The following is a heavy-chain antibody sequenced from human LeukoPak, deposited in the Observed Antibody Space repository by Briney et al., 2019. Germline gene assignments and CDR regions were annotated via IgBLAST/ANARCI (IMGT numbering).Heavy chain of an antibody. J-gene: IGHJ4*02. CDR1: GFTFSDYY. D-gene: IGHD3-22*01. CDR3: ANQVVRVNFDY. V-gene: IGHV4-38-2*01. CDR2: IYHSGST. Sequence: LRLSCAASGFTFSDYYMSWIRQPPGKGLEWIGSIYHSGSTYYNPSLKSRVTISVDTSKNQFSLKLSSVTAADTAVYYCANQVVRVNFDYWGQGTLVTVSS.